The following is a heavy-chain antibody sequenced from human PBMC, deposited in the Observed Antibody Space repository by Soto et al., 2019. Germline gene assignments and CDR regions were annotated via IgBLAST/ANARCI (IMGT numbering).Heavy chain of an antibody. CDR1: GGSFSGYY. Sequence: PSETLSLTCAVYGGSFSGYYWSWIRQPPGKGLEWIGEINHSGSTNYNPSLKSRVTISVDTSKNQFSLKLSSVTAADTAVYYCARGEQQLVQVPYYYYYMDVWGKGTTVTVSS. CDR3: ARGEQQLVQVPYYYYYMDV. CDR2: INHSGST. J-gene: IGHJ6*03. D-gene: IGHD6-13*01. V-gene: IGHV4-34*01.